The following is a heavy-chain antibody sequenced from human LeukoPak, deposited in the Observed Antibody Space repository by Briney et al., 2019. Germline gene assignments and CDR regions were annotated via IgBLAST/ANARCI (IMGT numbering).Heavy chain of an antibody. D-gene: IGHD3-10*01. CDR2: ISSSSSTI. V-gene: IGHV3-48*04. CDR1: GFTFSSYS. J-gene: IGHJ6*03. Sequence: GGSLRLSCAASGFTFSSYSMNWVRQAPGKGLEWVSYISSSSSTIYYADSVKGRFTISRDNAKNSLYLQMNSLRAEDTAVYYCARLYYGSGSYSTYYYYYMDVWGKGTTVTVSS. CDR3: ARLYYGSGSYSTYYYYYMDV.